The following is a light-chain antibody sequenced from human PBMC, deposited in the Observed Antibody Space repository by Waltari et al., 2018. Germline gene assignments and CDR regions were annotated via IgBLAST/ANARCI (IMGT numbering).Light chain of an antibody. V-gene: IGKV3-20*01. CDR2: CAS. Sequence: IVLTQSLRTLSLSPGDSATLSCRASPSVSRTLAWYQQKPGQAPSLLIYCASIRATGIPDRFSGSGSGTDFSLTISRLEPEDFAVYYCQHYVTLPVTFGQGTKVEIK. CDR3: QHYVTLPVT. J-gene: IGKJ1*01. CDR1: PSVSRT.